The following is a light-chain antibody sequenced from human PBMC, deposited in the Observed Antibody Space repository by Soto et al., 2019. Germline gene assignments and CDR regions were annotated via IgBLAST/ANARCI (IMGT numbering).Light chain of an antibody. CDR1: QRIRTS. V-gene: IGKV1-39*01. CDR3: QQSYSVPPT. J-gene: IGKJ2*01. Sequence: DVQMTQSPSSLSASVGDRVTITCRASQRIRTSLNWYQQKPGKAPKFLIYDASSLQSEVPSRFSGSGSGTDFTLTISNLQHEDFATYYCQQSYSVPPTFGQGTKLEI. CDR2: DAS.